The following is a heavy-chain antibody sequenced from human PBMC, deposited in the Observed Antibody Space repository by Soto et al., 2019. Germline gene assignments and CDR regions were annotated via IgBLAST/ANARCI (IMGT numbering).Heavy chain of an antibody. Sequence: ETLSITCDVSGYSISSGYYWCWIRQPPGKGLEWIGSIYHSGSTYYNPSLKSRVTISVDTSKNQFSLKLSSVTAADTAVYYCARAQDIVVVQAGPPYYFDYWGQGTLVTVSS. CDR1: GYSISSGYY. CDR2: IYHSGST. CDR3: ARAQDIVVVQAGPPYYFDY. J-gene: IGHJ4*02. D-gene: IGHD2-2*01. V-gene: IGHV4-38-2*01.